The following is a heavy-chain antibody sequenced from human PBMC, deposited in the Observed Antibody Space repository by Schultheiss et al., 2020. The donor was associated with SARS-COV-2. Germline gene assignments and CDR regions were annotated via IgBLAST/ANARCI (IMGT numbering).Heavy chain of an antibody. CDR1: GFTFSSYW. Sequence: GGSLRLSCAASGFTFSSYWMHWVRQAPGKGLVWVAVISYDGSNKYYADSVKGRFTISRDNSKNTLYLQMNSLRAEDTAVYYCARIAADWGQGTLVTVSS. CDR2: ISYDGSNK. J-gene: IGHJ4*02. V-gene: IGHV3-30*03. CDR3: ARIAAD.